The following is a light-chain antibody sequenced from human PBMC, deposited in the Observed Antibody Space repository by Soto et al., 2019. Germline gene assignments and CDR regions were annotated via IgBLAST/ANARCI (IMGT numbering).Light chain of an antibody. Sequence: EIVLTQSPGTLSLFPGERATLSCWASQTLNNSYLAWYQQKPGQAPRLLIYGVFSRATGIPDRFSGSGSGTDFTLTISRLDPEDFALYYCQQYGSSVTFGPGTKVEVK. CDR3: QQYGSSVT. CDR1: QTLNNSY. V-gene: IGKV3-20*01. CDR2: GVF. J-gene: IGKJ3*01.